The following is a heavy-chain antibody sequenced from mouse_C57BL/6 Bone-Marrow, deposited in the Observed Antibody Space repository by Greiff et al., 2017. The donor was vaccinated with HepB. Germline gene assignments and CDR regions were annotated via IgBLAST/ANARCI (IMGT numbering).Heavy chain of an antibody. CDR3: AREDYGSSYFDY. CDR2: IYPGSGNT. CDR1: GYSFTSYY. J-gene: IGHJ2*01. D-gene: IGHD1-1*01. Sequence: VQLQQSGPELVKPGASVKISCKASGYSFTSYYIHWVKQRPGQGLEWIGWIYPGSGNTKYNEKFKGKATLTADTSSSTAYMPLSSLTSEDSAVYYCAREDYGSSYFDYWGQGTTLTVSS. V-gene: IGHV1-66*01.